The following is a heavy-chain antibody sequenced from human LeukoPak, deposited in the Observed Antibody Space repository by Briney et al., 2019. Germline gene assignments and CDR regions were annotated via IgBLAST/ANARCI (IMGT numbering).Heavy chain of an antibody. D-gene: IGHD6-6*01. V-gene: IGHV1-18*01. Sequence: ASVKVSCKASGYTFTSYGISWVRQAPGQGLEWMGWISAYNGNTNYAQKLQGRVTMTTDTSTSTAYMELRSLRSDDTAVYYCAGTTYGIAAESALDYWGQGTLVTVSS. CDR2: ISAYNGNT. J-gene: IGHJ4*02. CDR3: AGTTYGIAAESALDY. CDR1: GYTFTSYG.